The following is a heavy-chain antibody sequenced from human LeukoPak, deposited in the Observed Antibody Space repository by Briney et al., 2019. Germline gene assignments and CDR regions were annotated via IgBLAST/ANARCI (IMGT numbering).Heavy chain of an antibody. CDR1: GGSMSRYY. Sequence: QVQLQESGPGLVKPSETLSLTCTVSGGSMSRYYWSWIRRPPGKGLEWIGYMYYSGGTSYNPSLESRVTISVDTSKNQFSLKLSSVTAADTAVYYCARVLSPGTNFDYWGQGTLVTVSS. J-gene: IGHJ4*02. V-gene: IGHV4-59*01. CDR3: ARVLSPGTNFDY. CDR2: MYYSGGT.